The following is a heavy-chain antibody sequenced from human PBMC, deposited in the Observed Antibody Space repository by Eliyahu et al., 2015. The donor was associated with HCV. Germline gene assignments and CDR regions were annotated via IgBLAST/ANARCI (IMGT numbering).Heavy chain of an antibody. Sequence: EVQLVESGGGLVQPGGSLRLSCAGSGFTFSRSWMSWVRQAPGKGLGWVANINQYGNETYYVDSVKGRFTASRDNAKNSLYLQMNSLRAEDTAEYYCARGGEVLVSAIRGSFGYWGQGTPVTVSS. D-gene: IGHD2-21*01. CDR3: ARGGEVLVSAIRGSFGY. J-gene: IGHJ4*02. V-gene: IGHV3-7*05. CDR2: INQYGNET. CDR1: GFTFSRSW.